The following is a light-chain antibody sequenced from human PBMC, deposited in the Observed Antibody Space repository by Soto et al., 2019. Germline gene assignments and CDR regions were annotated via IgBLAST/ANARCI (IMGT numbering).Light chain of an antibody. V-gene: IGLV2-14*01. CDR3: SSSTSTNTVV. CDR1: NSDVNY. CDR2: EVI. Sequence: QSVLTQPASVSGAPGQSITISCTGTNSDVNYVSWHQQHPGKAPKLMIYEVINRSSGVSTRFSGSKSGNTASLTISGLQAEDEADYYCSSSTSTNTVVFXTGTKDAV. J-gene: IGLJ1*01.